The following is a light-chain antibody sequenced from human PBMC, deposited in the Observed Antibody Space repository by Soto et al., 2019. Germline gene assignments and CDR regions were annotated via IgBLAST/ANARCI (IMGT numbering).Light chain of an antibody. CDR3: QHYGSSPPTWT. V-gene: IGKV3-20*01. CDR1: QSVSTNY. J-gene: IGKJ1*01. CDR2: GAS. Sequence: EIVLTQSPGALSLSPGERATLSCRTSQSVSTNYLAWYQEKPGQAPRLLIYGASSRATGIPDRFSGSGSGTDFTLTISRLEPEDFAVYYCQHYGSSPPTWTFGRGTKVEIK.